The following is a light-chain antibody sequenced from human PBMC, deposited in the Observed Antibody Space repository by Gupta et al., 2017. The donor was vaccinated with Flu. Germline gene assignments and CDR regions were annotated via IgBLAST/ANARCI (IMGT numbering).Light chain of an antibody. J-gene: IGKJ1*01. CDR3: LQHNSDTRT. CDR2: AAS. CDR1: QGIRND. V-gene: IGKV1-17*01. Sequence: DIQMTQSPSSLSASVGDTVTITCRASQGIRNDLMWYQQKPGKAPKRLIYAASSLQSGVPSRYSGNGSGTEFTLTISSLQPEDFATYCCLQHNSDTRTFGQGTKVEIK.